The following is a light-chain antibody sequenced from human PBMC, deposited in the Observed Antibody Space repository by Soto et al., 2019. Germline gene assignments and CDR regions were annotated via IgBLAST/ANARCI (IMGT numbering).Light chain of an antibody. CDR1: QSVSSNY. V-gene: IGKV3-20*01. CDR3: HQYGISTCT. J-gene: IGKJ2*02. Sequence: EMVLTQSPGTLSFSPGERATLSCSVRQSVSSNYLAWYQQKPGQAPRLLIYGASSRATSIPDRFSGSGSGTDFTLTVSSFEPEDVAVYCSHQYGISTCTFGQGTTLESK. CDR2: GAS.